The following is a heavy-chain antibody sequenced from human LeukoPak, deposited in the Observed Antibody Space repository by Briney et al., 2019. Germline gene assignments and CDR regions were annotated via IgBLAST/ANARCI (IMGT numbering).Heavy chain of an antibody. CDR3: ARVPVGDAGY. J-gene: IGHJ4*02. Sequence: GGSLRLSCAASGFTFSSYSMNWVRQAPGKGLEWASSISSSSSYIYYADSVKGRFTISRDNAKNSLYLQMNSLRAEDTAVYYCARVPVGDAGYWGQGTLVTVSS. CDR2: ISSSSSYI. CDR1: GFTFSSYS. D-gene: IGHD1-26*01. V-gene: IGHV3-21*01.